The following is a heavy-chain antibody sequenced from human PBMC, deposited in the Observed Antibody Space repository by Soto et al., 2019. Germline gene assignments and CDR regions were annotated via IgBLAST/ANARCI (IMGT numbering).Heavy chain of an antibody. V-gene: IGHV3-64*04. Sequence: GGSLRLSCSASGFTFSRFAMHWVRQAPGKGLEYISSIDDTGGYTPYADSVKGRFTISRDNAKNSLYLQMNSLRPEDTAVYYCARVDSRVYYPYYHYYGMDVWGQGTMVTVFS. D-gene: IGHD3-22*01. J-gene: IGHJ6*02. CDR2: IDDTGGYT. CDR3: ARVDSRVYYPYYHYYGMDV. CDR1: GFTFSRFA.